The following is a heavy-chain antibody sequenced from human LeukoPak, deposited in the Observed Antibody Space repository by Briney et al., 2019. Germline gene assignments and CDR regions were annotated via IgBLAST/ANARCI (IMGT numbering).Heavy chain of an antibody. Sequence: GESLKISCKGSGYSFTTYWIGWVRQMPGKGLEWMGIIYPGDSDTRYSPSFQGQVTISADESISTAYLQWSSLKASDTAMYYCARHPPSKDLASFDYWGQGTLVTVSS. V-gene: IGHV5-51*01. CDR3: ARHPPSKDLASFDY. CDR1: GYSFTTYW. J-gene: IGHJ4*02. D-gene: IGHD2-2*01. CDR2: IYPGDSDT.